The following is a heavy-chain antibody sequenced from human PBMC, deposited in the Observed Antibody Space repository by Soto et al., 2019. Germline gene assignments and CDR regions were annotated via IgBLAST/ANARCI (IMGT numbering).Heavy chain of an antibody. CDR3: ARGRGAAGTDSVQYYGMDV. D-gene: IGHD6-13*01. CDR1: GFTFSSYS. J-gene: IGHJ6*02. CDR2: ISSSSSYI. Sequence: EVQLVESGGGLVKPGGSLRLSCGASGFTFSSYSMNWVRQAPGKGLEWVSSISSSSSYIYYADSVKGRFTISRDNAKNSLYLQMNSLRAEDTAVYYCARGRGAAGTDSVQYYGMDVWGQGTTVTVSS. V-gene: IGHV3-21*01.